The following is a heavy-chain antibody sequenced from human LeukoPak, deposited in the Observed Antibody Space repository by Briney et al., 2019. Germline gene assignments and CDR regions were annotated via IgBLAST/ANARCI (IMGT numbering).Heavy chain of an antibody. Sequence: GGSLRLSCAASGFTFSTSRMQWVRQAPGKGLAWVSRIKSDGSSTSYADSVEGRFTISRDSAKNTLFLQMDSLRAEDTAVYYCARAAYGTSSFGYWGQGTLVTAS. CDR1: GFTFSTSR. J-gene: IGHJ4*02. V-gene: IGHV3-74*01. CDR3: ARAAYGTSSFGY. CDR2: IKSDGSST. D-gene: IGHD6-6*01.